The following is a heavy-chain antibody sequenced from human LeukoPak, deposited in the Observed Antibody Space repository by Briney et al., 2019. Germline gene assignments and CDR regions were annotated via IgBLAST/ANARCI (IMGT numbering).Heavy chain of an antibody. CDR1: GGTFSSYA. J-gene: IGHJ3*02. V-gene: IGHV1-69*01. CDR2: IIPIFGTA. CDR3: ASSDYYDSSGYCPGHAFDI. D-gene: IGHD3-22*01. Sequence: SVKVSCKASGGTFSSYAISWVRQAPGQGLEWMGGIIPIFGTANYAQKFQGRVTITADESTSTAYMELSSLRSEDTAVYYCASSDYYDSSGYCPGHAFDIWGQGTMVTVSS.